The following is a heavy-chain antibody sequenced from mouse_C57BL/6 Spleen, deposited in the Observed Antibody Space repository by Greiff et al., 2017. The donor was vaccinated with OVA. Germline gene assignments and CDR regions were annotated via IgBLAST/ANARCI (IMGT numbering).Heavy chain of an antibody. J-gene: IGHJ4*01. CDR1: GYSITSDY. CDR3: ARHHYYGSSPYAMDY. V-gene: IGHV3-8*01. D-gene: IGHD1-1*01. CDR2: ISYSGST. Sequence: EVMLVESGPGLAKPSQTLSLTCSVTGYSITSDYWNWIRKFPGNKLEYMGYISYSGSTYYNPSLKSRISITRDTSKNQYYLQLNSVTTEDTATYYCARHHYYGSSPYAMDYWGQGTSVTVSS.